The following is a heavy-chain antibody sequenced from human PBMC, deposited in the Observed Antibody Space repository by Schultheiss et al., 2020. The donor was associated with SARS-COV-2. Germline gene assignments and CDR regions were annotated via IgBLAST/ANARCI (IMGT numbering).Heavy chain of an antibody. V-gene: IGHV1-18*01. CDR3: ARMYSSSSSDYFDS. D-gene: IGHD6-6*01. CDR2: ISAYNGNT. CDR1: GYTFTSYG. Sequence: ASVKVSCKASGYTFTSYGISWVRQAPGQGLEWMGWISAYNGNTNYAQKLQGRVTMTTDTSTSTAYMELRSLRSEDTAVYYCARMYSSSSSDYFDSWGQGTLVTVSS. J-gene: IGHJ4*02.